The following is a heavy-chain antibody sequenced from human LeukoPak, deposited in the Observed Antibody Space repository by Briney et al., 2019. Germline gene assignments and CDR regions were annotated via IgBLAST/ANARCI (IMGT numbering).Heavy chain of an antibody. CDR2: FYHSGST. Sequence: SETLSLTCTVSGGSVSSSGYYWGWFPQPPGKGLEWIGNFYHSGSTYYTPSLKSRVTISVDTSKNQFSLNLSSVTAADTAVYYCARHRGDFGDSRGNFDSWGQGTLVTVSS. J-gene: IGHJ4*02. CDR3: ARHRGDFGDSRGNFDS. CDR1: GGSVSSSGYY. D-gene: IGHD4-17*01. V-gene: IGHV4-39*01.